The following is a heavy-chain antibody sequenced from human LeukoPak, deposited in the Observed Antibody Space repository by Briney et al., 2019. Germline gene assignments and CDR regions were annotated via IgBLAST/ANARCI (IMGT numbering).Heavy chain of an antibody. CDR2: ISAYNGNT. CDR3: ARNNYYYGSGSHDY. D-gene: IGHD3-10*01. Sequence: ASVKVSCKASGYTFTSYGISWVRQAPEQGLEWMGWISAYNGNTNYAQKLQGRVTMTTDTSTSTAYMELRSLRSDDTAVYYCARNNYYYGSGSHDYWGQGILVTVSS. CDR1: GYTFTSYG. J-gene: IGHJ4*02. V-gene: IGHV1-18*01.